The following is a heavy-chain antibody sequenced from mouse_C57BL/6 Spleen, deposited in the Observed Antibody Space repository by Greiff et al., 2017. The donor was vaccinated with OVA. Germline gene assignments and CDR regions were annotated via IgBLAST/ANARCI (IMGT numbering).Heavy chain of an antibody. CDR3: TTSHYYGSSSAWFAY. V-gene: IGHV14-4*01. D-gene: IGHD1-1*01. CDR1: GFNIKDDY. J-gene: IGHJ3*01. Sequence: EVKLVESGAELVRPGASVKLSCTASGFNIKDDYMHWVKQRPEQGLEWIGWIDPENGDTEYASKFQGKATITADTSSNTAYLQLSSLTSEDTAVYYCTTSHYYGSSSAWFAYWGQGTLVTVSA. CDR2: IDPENGDT.